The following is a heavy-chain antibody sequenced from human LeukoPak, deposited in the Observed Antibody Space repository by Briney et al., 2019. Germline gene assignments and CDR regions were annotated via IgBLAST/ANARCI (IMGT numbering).Heavy chain of an antibody. CDR2: IYYSGNT. CDR1: GGSISSYY. D-gene: IGHD5-18*01. Sequence: SETLSLTCTVSGGSISSYYWSWIRQPPGKGLEWIGYIYYSGNTNYNPSLKSRVTISVDTSKNQFSLKLSSVTAADTAVYYCARLAGWIQLWYDAFDIWGQGTMVTVSS. CDR3: ARLAGWIQLWYDAFDI. V-gene: IGHV4-59*08. J-gene: IGHJ3*02.